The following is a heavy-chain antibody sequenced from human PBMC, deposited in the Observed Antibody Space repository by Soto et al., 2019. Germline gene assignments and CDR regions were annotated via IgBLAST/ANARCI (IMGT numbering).Heavy chain of an antibody. D-gene: IGHD5-12*01. CDR1: GYSFTSYW. CDR2: IYPGDSDT. V-gene: IGHV5-51*01. J-gene: IGHJ3*02. Sequence: GESLKISCKGSGYSFTSYWIGWVRQMPGKGLEWMGIIYPGDSDTRYSPYFQGQVTISADKSISTAYLQLSSLKASDIAIYYCARSRNIVATIYAFDIWGQGTMVTVSS. CDR3: ARSRNIVATIYAFDI.